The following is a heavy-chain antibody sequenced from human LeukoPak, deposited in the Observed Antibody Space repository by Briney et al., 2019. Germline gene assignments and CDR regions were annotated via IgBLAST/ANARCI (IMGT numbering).Heavy chain of an antibody. D-gene: IGHD5-24*01. CDR1: GGTFSSYA. CDR3: ARALRRDGYEGPRSNFDS. V-gene: IGHV1-69*05. Sequence: SVKVSCKASGGTFSSYAISWGRQAPGQGLEWRGGIIPIFGTANYAQKFQGRVTITTDEPTSTASMELSTLRPEHTAAYYCARALRRDGYEGPRSNFDSCGPGTPGSASS. J-gene: IGHJ4*02. CDR2: IIPIFGTA.